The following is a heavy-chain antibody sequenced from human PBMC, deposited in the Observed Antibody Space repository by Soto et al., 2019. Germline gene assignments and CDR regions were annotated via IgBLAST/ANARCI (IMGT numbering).Heavy chain of an antibody. J-gene: IGHJ4*02. D-gene: IGHD3-22*01. CDR3: AKEGYYNSSGYYSPLFDY. CDR1: GFTFSSYA. V-gene: IGHV3-23*01. Sequence: GGSLRLSCAASGFTFSSYAMSLVRQAPGKGLEWVAAISGSGGSTYYADSVKGRFTISRDNSKNTLYLQMNSLRAEDTAVYYWAKEGYYNSSGYYSPLFDYWGQGTLVTVSS. CDR2: ISGSGGST.